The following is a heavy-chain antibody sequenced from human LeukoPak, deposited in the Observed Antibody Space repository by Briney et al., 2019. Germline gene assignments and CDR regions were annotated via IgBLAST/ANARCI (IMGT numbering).Heavy chain of an antibody. D-gene: IGHD5-18*01. Sequence: SETLSLTCTVSGGSIGSYYWSWIRQPAGKGLEWIGRIYPSGSTNYNPSLKSRVTMSVDTSKNQFSLKLTSVTAVDTAVYYCARGLEYSYGYQFDFWGQGTLVTVSS. J-gene: IGHJ4*02. CDR1: GGSIGSYY. V-gene: IGHV4-4*07. CDR2: IYPSGST. CDR3: ARGLEYSYGYQFDF.